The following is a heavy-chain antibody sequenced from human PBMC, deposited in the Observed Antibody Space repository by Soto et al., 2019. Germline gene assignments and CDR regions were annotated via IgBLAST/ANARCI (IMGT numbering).Heavy chain of an antibody. CDR1: GYTFTSYY. D-gene: IGHD3-3*01. J-gene: IGHJ4*02. V-gene: IGHV1-46*03. CDR3: ARDRALPLSRFLEWLLMDY. Sequence: GASVKVSCKASGYTFTSYYMHWVRQAPGQGLEWMGIINPSGGSTSYAQKLQGRVTMTRDTSTSTVYMELSSLRSEDTAVYYCARDRALPLSRFLEWLLMDYCRQGHLVTVSS. CDR2: INPSGGST.